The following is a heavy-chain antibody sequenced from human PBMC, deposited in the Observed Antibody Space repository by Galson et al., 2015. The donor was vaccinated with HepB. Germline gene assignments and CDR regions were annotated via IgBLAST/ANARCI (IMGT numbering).Heavy chain of an antibody. CDR3: ARDRPFDYGGNWGSRWPAYYYYGMDV. V-gene: IGHV3-30-3*01. D-gene: IGHD4-23*01. CDR2: ISYDGSNK. J-gene: IGHJ6*02. Sequence: SLRLSCAASGFTFSSYAMHWVRQAPGKGLEWVAVISYDGSNKYYADSVKGRFTISRDNSKNTLYLQMNSLRAEDTAVYYCARDRPFDYGGNWGSRWPAYYYYGMDVWGQGTAVTVSS. CDR1: GFTFSSYA.